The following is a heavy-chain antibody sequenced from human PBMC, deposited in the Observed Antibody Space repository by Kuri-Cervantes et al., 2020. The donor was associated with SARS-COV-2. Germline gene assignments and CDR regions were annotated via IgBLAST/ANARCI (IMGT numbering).Heavy chain of an antibody. Sequence: GGSLRLSCAASGLTFSNAWMSWVRQAPGKGLEWVGRVKSKTDGGTTDYAAPVKGRFTISRDDSKNTLYLQMNSLKTEDTAVYYCTTRLPHNYDFWSGSIDYWGQGTLVTVSS. D-gene: IGHD3-3*01. V-gene: IGHV3-15*01. CDR2: VKSKTDGGTT. CDR3: TTRLPHNYDFWSGSIDY. CDR1: GLTFSNAW. J-gene: IGHJ4*02.